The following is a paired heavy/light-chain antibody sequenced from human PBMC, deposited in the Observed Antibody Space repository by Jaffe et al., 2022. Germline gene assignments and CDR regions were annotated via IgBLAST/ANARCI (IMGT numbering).Heavy chain of an antibody. CDR3: ARSIWPRYCSSTSCYFKVPRDAFDI. J-gene: IGHJ3*02. D-gene: IGHD2-2*01. V-gene: IGHV4-38-2*01. CDR1: GYSISSGYY. Sequence: QVQLQESGPGLVKPSETLSLTCAVSGYSISSGYYWGWIRQPPGKGLEWIGSIYHSGSTYYNPSLKSRVTISVDTSKNQFSLKLSSVTAADTAVYYCARSIWPRYCSSTSCYFKVPRDAFDIWGQGTMVTVSS. CDR2: IYHSGST.
Light chain of an antibody. CDR1: SSNIGNNY. V-gene: IGLV1-51*01. CDR3: GTWDSSLSGHVV. J-gene: IGLJ2*01. CDR2: DNN. Sequence: QSVLTQPPSVSAAPGQKVTISCSGSSSNIGNNYVSWYQQLPGTAPKLLIYDNNKRPSGIPDRFSGSKSGTSATLGITGLQTGDEADYYCGTWDSSLSGHVVFGGGTKLTVL.